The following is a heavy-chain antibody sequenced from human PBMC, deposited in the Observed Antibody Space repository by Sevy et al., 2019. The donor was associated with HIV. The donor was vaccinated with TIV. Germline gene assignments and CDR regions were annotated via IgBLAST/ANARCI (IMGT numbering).Heavy chain of an antibody. J-gene: IGHJ6*02. CDR3: AREGSYDDASYHYSDGLDV. D-gene: IGHD3-3*01. CDR1: GFNFRSYW. CDR2: IYQDGTEK. Sequence: GGSLRLSCEASGFNFRSYWMSWVRQAPGKGLEWVASIYQDGTEKHYGDSVKGRFTISRDNAKNSLYLQVNSLAGEDTVVYYCAREGSYDDASYHYSDGLDVWGQGTPVTVSS. V-gene: IGHV3-7*01.